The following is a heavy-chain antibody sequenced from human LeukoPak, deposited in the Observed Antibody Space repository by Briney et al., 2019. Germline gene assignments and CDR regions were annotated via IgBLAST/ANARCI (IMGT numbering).Heavy chain of an antibody. CDR1: GYTFTSYG. Sequence: GASVTVSCKASGYTFTSYGISWVRQAPGQGLEWMGWISAYNGNTNYAQKLRGRVTMTTDTSTSTAYMELRSLRSDDTAVYYCARDRAGTTGNWFDPWGQGTLVTVSS. J-gene: IGHJ5*02. D-gene: IGHD1-1*01. CDR2: ISAYNGNT. V-gene: IGHV1-18*04. CDR3: ARDRAGTTGNWFDP.